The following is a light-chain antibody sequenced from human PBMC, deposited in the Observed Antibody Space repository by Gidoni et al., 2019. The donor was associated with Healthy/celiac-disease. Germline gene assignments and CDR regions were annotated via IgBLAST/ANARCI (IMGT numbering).Light chain of an antibody. Sequence: EIVFTQAPSTLSLSPGERATLSCRASQSVSSSYLAWYQQKPGQAPRLLIYGASRRATGIPDRFSGSGSGTDFTLTISRLEPEDFAVYYCQQCGSSFGQGTKLEIK. CDR2: GAS. CDR3: QQCGSS. J-gene: IGKJ2*01. CDR1: QSVSSSY. V-gene: IGKV3-20*01.